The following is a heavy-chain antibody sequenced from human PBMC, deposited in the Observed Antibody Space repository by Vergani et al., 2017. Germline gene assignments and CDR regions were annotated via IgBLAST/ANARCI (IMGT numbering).Heavy chain of an antibody. CDR2: INHSGST. Sequence: QVQLQQWGAGLLKPSETLSLTCAVYGGSFSGYYWSWIRPPPGKGLEWIGEINHSGSTNYNPSLKSRVTISVDTSKNQFSLKLSSVTAADTAVYYCARDLRYFDWLGPYYFDYWGQGTLVTVSS. CDR3: ARDLRYFDWLGPYYFDY. V-gene: IGHV4-34*01. J-gene: IGHJ4*02. D-gene: IGHD3-9*01. CDR1: GGSFSGYY.